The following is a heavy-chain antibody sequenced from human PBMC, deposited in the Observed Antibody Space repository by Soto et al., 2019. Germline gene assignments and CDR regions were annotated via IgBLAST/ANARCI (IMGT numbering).Heavy chain of an antibody. CDR3: ARVPGEGYDFWSDPAFDI. CDR2: INSDGSST. D-gene: IGHD3-3*01. V-gene: IGHV3-74*01. CDR1: GFTFSSYW. Sequence: EVQLVESGGGLVQPGGSLRLSCAASGFTFSSYWMHWVRQAPGKGLVWVSRINSDGSSTSYADSVKGRFTISRDNAKNTLYLQMNSLRAEDTAVYYCARVPGEGYDFWSDPAFDIWGQGTMVTVSS. J-gene: IGHJ3*02.